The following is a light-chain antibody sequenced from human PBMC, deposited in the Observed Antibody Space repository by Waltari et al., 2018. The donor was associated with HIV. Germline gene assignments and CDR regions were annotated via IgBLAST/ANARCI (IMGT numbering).Light chain of an antibody. J-gene: IGKJ4*01. CDR2: KTS. CDR1: QSIDNW. V-gene: IGKV1-5*03. Sequence: DIQLTQSPSTLSASVGDRVTITCRASQSIDNWLAWYQQKPGKAPKLLIYKTSSLESGFPSRFSGSGSGTEFSLTISSLQPDDFATYYCQQYNSYLATFGGGTKVDMK. CDR3: QQYNSYLAT.